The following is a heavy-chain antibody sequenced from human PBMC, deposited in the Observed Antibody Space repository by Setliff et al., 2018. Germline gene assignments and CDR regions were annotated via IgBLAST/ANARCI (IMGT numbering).Heavy chain of an antibody. J-gene: IGHJ4*02. CDR3: AFRRGYIYGLDN. CDR2: IDPEDGKT. Sequence: ASVKVSCKASGYTFTDDYMYWVKQAPGKGLEWTGRIDPEDGKTVYAEKFQGRVIISADTSIDTVYLEIDSLRSEDTAVYYCAFRRGYIYGLDNWGQGTLVTVSS. D-gene: IGHD5-18*01. CDR1: GYTFTDDY. V-gene: IGHV1-69-2*01.